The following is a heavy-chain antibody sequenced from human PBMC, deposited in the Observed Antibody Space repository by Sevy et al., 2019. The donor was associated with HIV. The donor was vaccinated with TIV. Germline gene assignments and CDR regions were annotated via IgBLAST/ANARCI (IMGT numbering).Heavy chain of an antibody. Sequence: GESLKISCKGSGYSFTSYWIGWVRQMPGKGLEWMGIIYPGDSDTRYSPSFQGQVTISADKSISTAYLQWSSLKASDTAMYYCARNLGYCSSTSCYVLWFDPWGQGTLVTVSS. CDR2: IYPGDSDT. V-gene: IGHV5-51*01. D-gene: IGHD2-2*01. J-gene: IGHJ5*02. CDR3: ARNLGYCSSTSCYVLWFDP. CDR1: GYSFTSYW.